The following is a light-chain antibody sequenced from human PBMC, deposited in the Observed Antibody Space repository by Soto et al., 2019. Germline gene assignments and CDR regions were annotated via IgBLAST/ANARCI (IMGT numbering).Light chain of an antibody. Sequence: QSALTQPASVSGSPGQSITISCTGTSSDVGGYNYVSWYQQHPGKAPKLMIYDVSNRPSGVSNRFSGSKSGNTASLTISGRQAEEEADYYCSSYTSSSTGVFGGGTKLTVL. J-gene: IGLJ3*02. CDR2: DVS. CDR1: SSDVGGYNY. V-gene: IGLV2-14*01. CDR3: SSYTSSSTGV.